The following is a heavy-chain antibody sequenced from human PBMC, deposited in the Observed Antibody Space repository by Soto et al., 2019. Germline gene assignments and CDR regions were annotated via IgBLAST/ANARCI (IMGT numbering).Heavy chain of an antibody. V-gene: IGHV1-69*01. CDR2: IIPIPGTA. J-gene: IGHJ6*02. CDR3: ARSQGSSTSLEIYYYYYYGMDV. Sequence: QVQLVQSGAEVKKPGSWVKVSCKASGGTFGSYASSWVRQAPGQGIEWMGGIIPIPGTANYAQKFQGRVTIAADESTSTAYMELSSLRSEDTAVYYCARSQGSSTSLEIYYYYYYGMDVWGQGTTVTVSS. D-gene: IGHD2-2*01. CDR1: GGTFGSYA.